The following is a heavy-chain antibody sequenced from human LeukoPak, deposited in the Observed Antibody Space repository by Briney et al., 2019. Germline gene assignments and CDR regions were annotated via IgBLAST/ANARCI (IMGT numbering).Heavy chain of an antibody. CDR3: ARGFYYYYGMDV. V-gene: IGHV4-34*01. CDR2: INHSGSI. CDR1: GGSFSGYY. J-gene: IGHJ6*02. Sequence: KPSETLSLTCAVYGGSFSGYYWSWIRQPPGKGLEWIGEINHSGSINYNPSLKSRVTISVDTSKNQFSLKLSSVTAADTAVYYCARGFYYYYGMDVWGQGTTVTVSS.